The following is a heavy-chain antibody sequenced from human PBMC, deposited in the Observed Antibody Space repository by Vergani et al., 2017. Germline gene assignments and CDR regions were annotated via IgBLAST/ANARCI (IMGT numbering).Heavy chain of an antibody. CDR2: INYSGST. D-gene: IGHD2-2*02. J-gene: IGHJ5*02. Sequence: QVQLQESGPGLVKPSETLSLTCTVSGGSISSYYWSWIRQPPGKGLEWIGYINYSGSTNYNPSLKSRVTISVDTSKNQFSLKLSSVTAADTAVYYCARARWYCSSTSCYTRWFDPWGQGTLVTVSS. CDR3: ARARWYCSSTSCYTRWFDP. V-gene: IGHV4-59*01. CDR1: GGSISSYY.